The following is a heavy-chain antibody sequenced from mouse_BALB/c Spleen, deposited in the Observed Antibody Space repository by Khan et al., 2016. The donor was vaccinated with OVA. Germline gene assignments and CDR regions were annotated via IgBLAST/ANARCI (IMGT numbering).Heavy chain of an antibody. J-gene: IGHJ3*01. CDR2: INPSSGYT. CDR1: GYTFTSYT. D-gene: IGHD2-14*01. V-gene: IGHV1-4*01. CDR3: ARDGAYYRNDGWFAY. Sequence: VQLQQSGAELARPGASVKMSCKASGYTFTSYTIHWIKQRPGQGLEWIGYINPSSGYTNYNQKLKDKATLTADKSSTTAYLQLRSLTSDDSAVYYCARDGAYYRNDGWFAYWGQVTLVTVSA.